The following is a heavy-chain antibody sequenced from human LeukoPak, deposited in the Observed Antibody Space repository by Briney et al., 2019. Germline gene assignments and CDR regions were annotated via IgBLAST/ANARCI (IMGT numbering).Heavy chain of an antibody. J-gene: IGHJ4*02. D-gene: IGHD3-10*01. CDR2: INHSGST. CDR3: ARGLLLWFGESDFDY. CDR1: GGSFSGYY. V-gene: IGHV4-34*01. Sequence: SETLSLTCAVYGGSFSGYYWSWIRQPPGKGLEWIGEINHSGSTSYNPSLKSRVTISVDTSKNQFSLKLSSVTAADTAVYYCARGLLLWFGESDFDYWGQGTLVTVSS.